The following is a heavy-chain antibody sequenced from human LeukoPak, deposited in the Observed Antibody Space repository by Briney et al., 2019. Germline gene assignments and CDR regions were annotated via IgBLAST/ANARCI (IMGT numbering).Heavy chain of an antibody. CDR1: GGSIRSSSYY. Sequence: TSETLSLTCTVSGGSIRSSSYYWGWIRQPPGKGLEWIGSIYYSGSTYYNPSLKSRVTISVDTSKNQFSLKLSSVTAADTAVYYCARDVRRREKQQLLNWFDPWGQGTLVTVSS. D-gene: IGHD2-2*01. J-gene: IGHJ5*02. CDR3: ARDVRRREKQQLLNWFDP. V-gene: IGHV4-39*07. CDR2: IYYSGST.